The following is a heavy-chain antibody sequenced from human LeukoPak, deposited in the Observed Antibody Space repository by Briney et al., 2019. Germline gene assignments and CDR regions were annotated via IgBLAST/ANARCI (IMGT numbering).Heavy chain of an antibody. CDR2: IYYSGST. V-gene: IGHV4-59*01. D-gene: IGHD3-22*01. CDR3: ARRAYSSGYYYFDY. CDR1: GGSITSYY. J-gene: IGHJ4*02. Sequence: SETLSLTCTVSGGSITSYYWSWIRQPPGKGLEWIGYIYYSGSTNYNPSLKSRVTISVDTSKNRFSLKLSSVTAADTAVYYCARRAYSSGYYYFDYWGQGALVTVSS.